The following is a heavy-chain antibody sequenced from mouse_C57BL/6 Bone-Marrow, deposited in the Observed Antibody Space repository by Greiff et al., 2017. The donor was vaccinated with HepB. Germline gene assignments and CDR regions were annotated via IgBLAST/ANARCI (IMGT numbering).Heavy chain of an antibody. CDR2: ISSGSSTI. J-gene: IGHJ3*01. D-gene: IGHD1-1*01. CDR3: ATYYYGSSPFAY. V-gene: IGHV5-17*01. CDR1: GFTFSDYG. Sequence: DVMLVESGGGLVKPGGSLKLSCAASGFTFSDYGMHWVRQAPEKGLEWVAYISSGSSTIYYADTVKGRFTISRDNAKNTLFLQMTSLRSEDTAMYYCATYYYGSSPFAYWGQGTLVTVSA.